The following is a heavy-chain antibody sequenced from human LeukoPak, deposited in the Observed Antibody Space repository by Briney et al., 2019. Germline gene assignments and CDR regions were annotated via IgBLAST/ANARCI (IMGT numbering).Heavy chain of an antibody. CDR1: GFTFSSYA. V-gene: IGHV3-30-3*01. J-gene: IGHJ4*02. CDR2: ISYDGSNK. Sequence: HSGRSLRLSCAASGFTFSSYAMHWVRQAPGKGLEWVAVISYDGSNKYYADSVKGRFTISRDNSKSTLYLQMNSLKTEDTAVYYCIHYGSGSYSTDYWGQGTLVTVSS. D-gene: IGHD3-10*01. CDR3: IHYGSGSYSTDY.